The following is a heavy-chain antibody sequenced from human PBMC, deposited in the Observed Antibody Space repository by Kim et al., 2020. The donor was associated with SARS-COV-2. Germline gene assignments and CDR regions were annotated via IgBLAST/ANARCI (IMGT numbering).Heavy chain of an antibody. D-gene: IGHD1-26*01. J-gene: IGHJ5*02. CDR1: GGSISSSNYH. Sequence: SETLSLICTVSGGSISSSNYHWGWIRQPPEKGLEWIGSIYYTGSTNYNPSLKSRVTISVDTSANEFSLRLSSVTAADTAVYYCARGWRSATRFGGSYPNWFDPWGQGTLVTVSS. V-gene: IGHV4-39*07. CDR3: ARGWRSATRFGGSYPNWFDP. CDR2: IYYTGST.